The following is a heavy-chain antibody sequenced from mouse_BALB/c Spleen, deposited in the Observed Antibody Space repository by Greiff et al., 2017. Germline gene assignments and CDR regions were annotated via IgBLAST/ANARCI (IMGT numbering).Heavy chain of an antibody. CDR2: ISSGGGNT. CDR1: GFTFSSYT. Sequence: EVKLEESGGGLVKPGGSLKLSCAASGFTFSSYTMSWVRQTPEKRLEWVATISSGGGNTYYPDSVKGRFTISRDNAKNNLYLQMSSLRSEDTALYYCARFPYSYGSSYPFAYWGQGTLVTVSA. D-gene: IGHD1-1*01. J-gene: IGHJ3*01. V-gene: IGHV5-9*03. CDR3: ARFPYSYGSSYPFAY.